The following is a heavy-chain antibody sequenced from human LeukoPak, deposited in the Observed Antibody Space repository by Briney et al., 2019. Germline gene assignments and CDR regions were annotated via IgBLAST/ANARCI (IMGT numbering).Heavy chain of an antibody. CDR2: FDPEDGET. CDR1: GGTFSSYA. D-gene: IGHD3-10*01. J-gene: IGHJ5*02. CDR3: ATDPFRAVTMVRGVEFDP. Sequence: ASVKVSCKASGGTFSSYAISWVRQAPGQGLEWMGGFDPEDGETIYAQKFQGRVTMTEDTSTDTAYMELSSLRSEDTAVYYCATDPFRAVTMVRGVEFDPWGQGTLVTVSS. V-gene: IGHV1-24*01.